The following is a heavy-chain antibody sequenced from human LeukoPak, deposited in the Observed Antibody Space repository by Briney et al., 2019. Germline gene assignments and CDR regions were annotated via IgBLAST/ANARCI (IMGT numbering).Heavy chain of an antibody. CDR3: AKFSMIRGAEDV. D-gene: IGHD3-10*01. CDR1: GGSISSSSYY. V-gene: IGHV4-39*02. Sequence: SETLSLTRTVSGGSISSSSYYWGWIRQPPGKGLEWIGSIYYSGSTYYNPSLKSRVYISVDMSKNHFSLRLSSLTAADTAVYYCAKFSMIRGAEDVWGQGTTVTVSS. CDR2: IYYSGST. J-gene: IGHJ6*02.